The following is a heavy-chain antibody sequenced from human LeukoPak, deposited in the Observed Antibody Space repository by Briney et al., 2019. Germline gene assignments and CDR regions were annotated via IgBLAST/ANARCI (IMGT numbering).Heavy chain of an antibody. CDR2: IRGGDET. J-gene: IGHJ4*02. Sequence: GGSLRLSCAASGFSFSNYAMSWVRQAPARGPEWVSSIRGGDETFYADSVKGRFTLSRDDSRNTVYLQLNNLRVEDTAKYYCAKANWVSNADAVWWGQGTQVTVSS. D-gene: IGHD1-1*01. V-gene: IGHV3-23*01. CDR1: GFSFSNYA. CDR3: AKANWVSNADAVW.